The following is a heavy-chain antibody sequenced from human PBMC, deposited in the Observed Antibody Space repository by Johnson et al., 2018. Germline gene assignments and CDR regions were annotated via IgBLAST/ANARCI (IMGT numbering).Heavy chain of an antibody. CDR2: ISYDGSNK. V-gene: IGHV3-30*18. J-gene: IGHJ5*02. D-gene: IGHD3-22*01. CDR3: SNSYYSANNGPNWFDP. Sequence: QVQLVQSGGGVVQPGRSLRLSCAASGFTFSSSDIQWVRQAPGKGLEWVAVISYDGSNKYYADSVKGRFTIYRDKSKTILQMNSLRAEDTAVYYCSNSYYSANNGPNWFDPWGQGTLVTVSS. CDR1: GFTFSSSD.